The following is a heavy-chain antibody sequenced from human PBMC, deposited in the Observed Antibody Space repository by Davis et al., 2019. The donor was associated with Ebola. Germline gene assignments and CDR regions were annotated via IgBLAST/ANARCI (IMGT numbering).Heavy chain of an antibody. CDR2: IYYSGST. D-gene: IGHD1-7*01. V-gene: IGHV4-31*03. J-gene: IGHJ5*02. CDR3: ARGDNWNYDWFDP. CDR1: GGSISSGGYY. Sequence: SETLSLTCTVSGGSISSGGYYWSWIRQHPGKGLEWIGYIYYSGSTYYNPSLKSRVTISVDTSKNQFSLKLSSVTAADTAVYYCARGDNWNYDWFDPWGQGTLVTVSS.